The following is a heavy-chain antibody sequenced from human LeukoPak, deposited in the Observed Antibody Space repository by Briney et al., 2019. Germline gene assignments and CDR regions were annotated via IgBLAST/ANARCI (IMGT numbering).Heavy chain of an antibody. CDR3: ARGKFKFDY. J-gene: IGHJ4*02. V-gene: IGHV4-30-4*01. Sequence: PSQTLSLTCTVSGGSISRGDYYWSWIRQPPGKGLEWIGYIYYSGSTDYNPSLKSRVTISVDTSKNQFSLKLSSVTAADTAVYYCARGKFKFDYWGQGTLVTVSS. CDR2: IYYSGST. CDR1: GGSISRGDYY.